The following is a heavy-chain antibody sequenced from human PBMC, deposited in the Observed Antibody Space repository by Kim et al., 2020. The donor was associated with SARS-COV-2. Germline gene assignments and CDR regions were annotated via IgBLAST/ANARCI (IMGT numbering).Heavy chain of an antibody. CDR3: ARATTYYDFWSGQPSGYYYGMDV. J-gene: IGHJ6*02. CDR1: GGTFSSYA. D-gene: IGHD3-3*01. Sequence: SVKVSCKASGGTFSSYAISWVRQAPGQGLEWMGGIIPIFGTANYAQKFQGRVTITADESTSTAYMELSSLRSEDTAVYYCARATTYYDFWSGQPSGYYYGMDVWGQGTTVTVSS. V-gene: IGHV1-69*13. CDR2: IIPIFGTA.